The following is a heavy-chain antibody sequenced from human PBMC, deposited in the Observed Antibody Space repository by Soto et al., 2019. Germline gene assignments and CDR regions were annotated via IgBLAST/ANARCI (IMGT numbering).Heavy chain of an antibody. Sequence: QVQLQESGPGLVKPSETLSLTCTVSGGYISSYYWSWIRQPPGKGLEWLGYIYYSGSTNYNPSLKCRVTISVDTSKNQFSLKLSSVTAADTAVYYCARGSPITCGGVIVPCYFDYGGKGTLVTVS. V-gene: IGHV4-59*01. D-gene: IGHD3-16*02. J-gene: IGHJ4*02. CDR1: GGYISSYY. CDR3: ARGSPITCGGVIVPCYFDY. CDR2: IYYSGST.